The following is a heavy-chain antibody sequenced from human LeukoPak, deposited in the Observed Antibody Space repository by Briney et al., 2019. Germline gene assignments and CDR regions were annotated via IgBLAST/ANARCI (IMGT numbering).Heavy chain of an antibody. V-gene: IGHV2-5*02. Sequence: SGPTLVKPTQTLTLTCTFSGSSLSTSGVSMGWIRQPPGKALEWLALIYWDDAKRYSPALKSRLTITKDTSKNQVVLTMTNMDPVDTATYFCARRSSVDLPFDYWGQGILVTVSP. CDR2: IYWDDAK. J-gene: IGHJ4*02. CDR1: GSSLSTSGVS. CDR3: ARRSSVDLPFDY. D-gene: IGHD2-21*01.